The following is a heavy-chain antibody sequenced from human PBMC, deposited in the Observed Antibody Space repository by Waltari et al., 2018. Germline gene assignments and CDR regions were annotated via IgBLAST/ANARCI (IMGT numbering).Heavy chain of an antibody. V-gene: IGHV3-53*01. CDR3: ATSMAVAGKGRGWFDS. Sequence: EVQLVESGGGLVPPGGSLRLSCASSGCTVSNYLSWVRQAPGKGLEWVSVMYTGGSTDYADSVKGRFTISRDNSKNTLYLQMISLRAEDTAVYYCATSMAVAGKGRGWFDSWGQGTLVTVSS. CDR2: MYTGGST. D-gene: IGHD6-19*01. CDR1: GCTVSNY. J-gene: IGHJ5*01.